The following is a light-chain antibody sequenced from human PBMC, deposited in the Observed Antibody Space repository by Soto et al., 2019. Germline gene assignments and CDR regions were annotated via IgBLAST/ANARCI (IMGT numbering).Light chain of an antibody. CDR3: QQRSNWPPIT. CDR1: QSVSSSY. Sequence: EIVLTQSPGTLSLSPGERATLSSRAIQSVSSSYLAWYQQKPGQAPRLLIYGASSRATGIPDRFSGSGSGTDFTLTISSLEPEDFAVYYCQQRSNWPPITFGQGTRLEI. V-gene: IGKV3D-20*02. J-gene: IGKJ5*01. CDR2: GAS.